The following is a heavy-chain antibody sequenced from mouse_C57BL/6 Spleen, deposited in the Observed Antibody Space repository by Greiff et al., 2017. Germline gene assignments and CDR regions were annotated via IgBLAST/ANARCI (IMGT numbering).Heavy chain of an antibody. CDR2: IDPNSGGT. CDR1: GYTFTSYW. V-gene: IGHV1-62-3*01. Sequence: QVQLQQSGAELVKPGASVKLSCKASGYTFTSYWMHWVKQRPGRGLEWIGRIDPNSGGTKYNEKFKSRATLTVDKSSSPAYMALSSLTSEDTAVYYCARSVKYDYEGRDYDAMDYWGQGTSVTVSS. CDR3: ARSVKYDYEGRDYDAMDY. J-gene: IGHJ4*01. D-gene: IGHD2-4*01.